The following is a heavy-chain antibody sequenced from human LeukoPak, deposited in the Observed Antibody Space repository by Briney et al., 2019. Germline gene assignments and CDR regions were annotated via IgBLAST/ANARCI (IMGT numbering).Heavy chain of an antibody. D-gene: IGHD3-3*02. CDR1: GFIFNKYG. V-gene: IGHV3-33*01. CDR2: IWFDGSNQ. Sequence: GGSLRLSCVASGFIFNKYGMHWDRQAPGKGLEWVAVIWFDGSNQFYADSVKGRFTISRDNSKNTLYLQMNSLRAEDTAVYYFARASEIRADYWGQGTLVTVSS. CDR3: ARASEIRADY. J-gene: IGHJ4*02.